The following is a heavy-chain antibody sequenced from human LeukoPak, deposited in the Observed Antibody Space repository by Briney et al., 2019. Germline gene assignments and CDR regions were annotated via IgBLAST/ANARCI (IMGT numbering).Heavy chain of an antibody. V-gene: IGHV1-18*01. CDR1: GYSFTSYG. D-gene: IGHD3-16*01. Sequence: GASVKVSCKASGYSFTSYGISWVRQAPGQGLEWMGWISTYNGNTNYAHKLQGRVTMTTDTSTSKSYRELRSLRPEDTAWYYWRRPSRGRFSPHEYFDYWGEGTLVTVSS. CDR3: RRPSRGRFSPHEYFDY. CDR2: ISTYNGNT. J-gene: IGHJ4*02.